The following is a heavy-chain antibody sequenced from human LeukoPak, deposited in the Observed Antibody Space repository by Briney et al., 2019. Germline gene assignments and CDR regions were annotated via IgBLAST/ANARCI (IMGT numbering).Heavy chain of an antibody. Sequence: GGSLRLSCAASGFTFSSYDMHWVRHATGRGLEWVSSIGTAADTYYPGSVKGRFTISRGNTKNSLYLQMNSLRAGDTAVYYCARGPIVGITETKGYFDYWGQGILVTVSS. D-gene: IGHD1-7*01. V-gene: IGHV3-13*01. J-gene: IGHJ4*02. CDR1: GFTFSSYD. CDR3: ARGPIVGITETKGYFDY. CDR2: IGTAADT.